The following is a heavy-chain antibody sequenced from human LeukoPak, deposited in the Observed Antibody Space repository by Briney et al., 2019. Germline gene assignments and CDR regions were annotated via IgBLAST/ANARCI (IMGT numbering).Heavy chain of an antibody. J-gene: IGHJ2*01. V-gene: IGHV3-23*01. CDR1: GL. D-gene: IGHD6-19*01. CDR3: ARVGYSSGSGGWYFDL. CDR2: ISGSGDST. Sequence: GGSLRLSCAASGLSWVRQAPGKGLEWVSAISGSGDSTYYADSVKGRFTISRDNSKNTLYLQMNSLRAEDTAVYYCARVGYSSGSGGWYFDLWGRGTLVTVSS.